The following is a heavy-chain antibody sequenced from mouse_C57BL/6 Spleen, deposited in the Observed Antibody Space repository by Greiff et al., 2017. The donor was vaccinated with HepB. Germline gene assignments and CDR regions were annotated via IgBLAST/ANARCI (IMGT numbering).Heavy chain of an antibody. V-gene: IGHV3-6*01. CDR3: ARGTTVDY. Sequence: VQLKESGPGLVKPSQSLSLTCSVTGYSITSGYYWNWIRQFPGNKLEWMGYISYDGINNYNPSLKNRISITHDTSKNQFFLKLNSVTTEDTATYYCARGTTVDYWGQGTTLTVSS. J-gene: IGHJ2*01. CDR2: ISYDGIN. CDR1: GYSITSGYY. D-gene: IGHD1-1*01.